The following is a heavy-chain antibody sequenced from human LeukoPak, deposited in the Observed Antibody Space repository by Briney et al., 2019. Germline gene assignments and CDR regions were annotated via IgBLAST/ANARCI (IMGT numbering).Heavy chain of an antibody. CDR3: ARTLLSTSCWFDP. CDR1: GGSIGSGGYS. J-gene: IGHJ5*02. D-gene: IGHD2-2*01. Sequence: SETLSLTCAVSGGSIGSGGYSWGWIRQPPGKGLEWIGYIYHSGSTYYNPSLKSRVTISVDRSKNQFSLKLSSVTAADTAVYYCARTLLSTSCWFDPWGQGTLVTVSS. V-gene: IGHV4-30-2*01. CDR2: IYHSGST.